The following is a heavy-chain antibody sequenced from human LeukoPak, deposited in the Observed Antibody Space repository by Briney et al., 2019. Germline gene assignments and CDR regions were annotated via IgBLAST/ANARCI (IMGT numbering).Heavy chain of an antibody. CDR1: GFTISTYW. J-gene: IGHJ4*02. CDR2: IKEDGSEK. V-gene: IGHV3-7*01. CDR3: PRDSFEPDIDY. D-gene: IGHD1-14*01. Sequence: TGGSLRHSCAVSGFTISTYWTSWVRQAPGKGLEWVGNIKEDGSEKYYVDSMKGRFTISRDNAKNSLYLQMNSMRVEDTSIYYCPRDSFEPDIDYCGQGTLVTVSS.